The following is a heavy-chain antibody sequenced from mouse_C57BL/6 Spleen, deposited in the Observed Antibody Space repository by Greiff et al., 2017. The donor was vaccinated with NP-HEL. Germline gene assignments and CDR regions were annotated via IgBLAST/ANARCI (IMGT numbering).Heavy chain of an antibody. J-gene: IGHJ3*01. CDR2: LDPSDSYT. CDR3: ARAVAKLGRDWFAY. V-gene: IGHV1-69*01. Sequence: QVQLPPPGSELVLPVASVKLSCKASFYPFPLSFLHFFPPLPFPFLSFLFSLDPSDSYTNYNQKFKGKSTLTVDKSSSTAYMQLSSLTSEDSAVYYCARAVAKLGRDWFAYWGQGTLVTVSA. D-gene: IGHD4-1*01. CDR1: FYPFPLSF.